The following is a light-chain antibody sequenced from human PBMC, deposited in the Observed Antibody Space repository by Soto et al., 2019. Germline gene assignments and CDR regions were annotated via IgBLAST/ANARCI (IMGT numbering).Light chain of an antibody. CDR2: GAS. CDR3: QQYDRIPGFT. Sequence: EIVLTQSPDTLSLSPGERATLSCRASQSVSSDYLVWYQQKPGLPPRLLIYGASRRATGIPDRFSGSGSGTDFILTISRLEPEDFAVYYCQQYDRIPGFTFGGGTKVEI. J-gene: IGKJ4*01. V-gene: IGKV3-20*01. CDR1: QSVSSDY.